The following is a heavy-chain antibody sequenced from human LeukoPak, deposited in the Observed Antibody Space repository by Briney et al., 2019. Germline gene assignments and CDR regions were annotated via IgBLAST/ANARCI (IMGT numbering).Heavy chain of an antibody. CDR1: GYSFTSYW. Sequence: GESLKISRKGSGYSFTSYWIAWMRQMPGKGLEWMGIIYPGDSDTRYSPSFQGQVTSSADKSISTAYLQWSSLKASDTAMYYCARQSALSVNYYYALDVWGQGTTVTVSS. CDR2: IYPGDSDT. V-gene: IGHV5-51*01. J-gene: IGHJ6*02. CDR3: ARQSALSVNYYYALDV. D-gene: IGHD3-16*02.